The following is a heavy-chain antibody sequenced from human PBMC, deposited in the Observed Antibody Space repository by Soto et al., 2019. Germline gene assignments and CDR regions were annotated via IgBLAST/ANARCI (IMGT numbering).Heavy chain of an antibody. D-gene: IGHD5-18*01. J-gene: IGHJ4*02. Sequence: QVQLVQSGAEVRKPGSSVQVSCKASGGTFYTYTFSWVRQAPGQGLEWMGSITPIYPTTNYAEKCQGRLTVTADVSTNTAYMELNSLTSEDTAVYYCARTPRYSFPTSGDLDSWGQGTLVTVSS. CDR2: ITPIYPTT. CDR1: GGTFYTYT. CDR3: ARTPRYSFPTSGDLDS. V-gene: IGHV1-69*15.